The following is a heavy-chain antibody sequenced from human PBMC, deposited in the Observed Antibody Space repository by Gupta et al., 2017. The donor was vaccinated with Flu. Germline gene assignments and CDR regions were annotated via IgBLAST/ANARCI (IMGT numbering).Heavy chain of an antibody. CDR2: IIPILGTA. CDR3: AGGRRVYCSKGVCPFDY. D-gene: IGHD2-8*01. J-gene: IGHJ4*02. V-gene: IGHV1-69*06. Sequence: ISWVRQAPGQGLEWMGGIIPILGTANYAQKFQGRVTITADKSTSTAYMELSSLRSEDTAVYYCAGGRRVYCSKGVCPFDYWGQGTLVTVSS.